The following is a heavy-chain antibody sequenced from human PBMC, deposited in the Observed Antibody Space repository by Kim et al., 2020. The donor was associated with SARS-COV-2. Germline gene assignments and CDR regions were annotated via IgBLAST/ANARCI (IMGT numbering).Heavy chain of an antibody. CDR1: GYTFTSYA. D-gene: IGHD4-17*01. Sequence: ASVKVSCKASGYTFTSYAMNWVRQAPGQGLEWMGWINTNTGNPTYAQGFTGRFVFSLDTSVSTAYLQISSLKAEDTAVYYCARVESDYGMHYYYYGMDVWGQGTTVTVSS. J-gene: IGHJ6*02. CDR2: INTNTGNP. V-gene: IGHV7-4-1*02. CDR3: ARVESDYGMHYYYYGMDV.